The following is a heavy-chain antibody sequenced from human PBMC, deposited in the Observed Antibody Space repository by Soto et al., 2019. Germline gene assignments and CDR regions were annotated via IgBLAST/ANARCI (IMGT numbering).Heavy chain of an antibody. V-gene: IGHV4-31*03. J-gene: IGHJ4*02. CDR3: ARYRISGSWSKFDY. D-gene: IGHD6-13*01. CDR1: GLTISSASYY. Sequence: SETLSLTCSVSGLTISSASYYWSWIRQHPGKGLEWVGNIYYNGSTYYSPYIKSRVTVWFDTSKNQFSLRLTSVTAADTAVYYCARYRISGSWSKFDYWGQGTRVTVSS. CDR2: IYYNGST.